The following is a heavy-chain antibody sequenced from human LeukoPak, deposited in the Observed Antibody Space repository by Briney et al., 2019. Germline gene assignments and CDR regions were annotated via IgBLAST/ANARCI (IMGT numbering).Heavy chain of an antibody. D-gene: IGHD6-6*01. V-gene: IGHV4-39*07. J-gene: IGHJ4*02. CDR1: GGSISSSSYY. CDR2: IYYSGST. CDR3: ARGRIADRPGYFDY. Sequence: SETLSLTCTVSGGSISSSSYYWGWIRQPPGKGLEWIGSIYYSGSTYYNPSLKSRVTISVDTSKNQFSLKLSSVTAADTAVYYCARGRIADRPGYFDYWGQGTLVTVSS.